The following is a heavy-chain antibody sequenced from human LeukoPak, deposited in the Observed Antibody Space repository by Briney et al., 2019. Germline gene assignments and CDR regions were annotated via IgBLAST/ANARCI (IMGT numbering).Heavy chain of an antibody. CDR3: ARRRRYGSGSSCDHYYYYMDV. Sequence: PSETLSLTCAVYGGSFSGYYWSWIRQPPGKGLEWIGEINHSGSTNYNPSLKSRVTISVAASKNQSSLKLSSVTAADTAVYYCARRRRYGSGSSCDHYYYYMDVWGKGPRSPSP. V-gene: IGHV4-34*01. CDR2: INHSGST. CDR1: GGSFSGYY. J-gene: IGHJ6*03. D-gene: IGHD2-15*01.